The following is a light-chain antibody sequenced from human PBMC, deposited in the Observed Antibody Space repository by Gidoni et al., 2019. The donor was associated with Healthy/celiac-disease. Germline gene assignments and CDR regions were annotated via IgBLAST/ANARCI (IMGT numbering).Light chain of an antibody. CDR1: SSDVGGYNY. CDR3: CSYAGSYTFGV. V-gene: IGLV2-11*01. Sequence: QSALTQPRSVSGSPGQSVTISCTGTSSDVGGYNYVSWYQQHPGKAPNLMIYDVSKRPSGVPDRFSGSKSGNTASLTIPGLQAEDEADYYCCSYAGSYTFGVFGGGTKLTVL. J-gene: IGLJ2*01. CDR2: DVS.